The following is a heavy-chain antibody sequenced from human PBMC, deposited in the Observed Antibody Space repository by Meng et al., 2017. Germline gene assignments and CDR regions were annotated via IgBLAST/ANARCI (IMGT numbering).Heavy chain of an antibody. Sequence: GESLKISCAASGFTFDDYTMHWVRQAPGKGLEWVSLISWDGGSTYYADSVKGRFTISRDNSKNSLYLQMNSLRTEDTAVYYCARKNTYYYDSSGYYHAFDPWGQGTLVTVSS. V-gene: IGHV3-43*01. D-gene: IGHD3-22*01. CDR3: ARKNTYYYDSSGYYHAFDP. CDR1: GFTFDDYT. J-gene: IGHJ5*02. CDR2: ISWDGGST.